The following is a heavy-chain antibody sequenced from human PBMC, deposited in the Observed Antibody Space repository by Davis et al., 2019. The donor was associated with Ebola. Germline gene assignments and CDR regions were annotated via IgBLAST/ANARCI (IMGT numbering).Heavy chain of an antibody. CDR2: INTNTGNP. J-gene: IGHJ4*02. D-gene: IGHD6-6*01. V-gene: IGHV7-4-1*02. Sequence: ASVKVSCKASADTFYTHGFNWVRQAPGQGLEWMGWINTNTGNPTYAQGFTGRFVFSLDTSVSTAYLQISSLKAEDTAVYYCARGQLVGDYWGQGTLVTVSS. CDR3: ARGQLVGDY. CDR1: ADTFYTHG.